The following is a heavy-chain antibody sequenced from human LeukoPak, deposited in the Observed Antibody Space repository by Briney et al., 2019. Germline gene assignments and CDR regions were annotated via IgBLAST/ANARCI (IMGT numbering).Heavy chain of an antibody. CDR2: LIPILGTP. D-gene: IGHD6-13*01. Sequence: SVKVSCKASGGTFSRYAVSWVRQAPGQGLEWIGGLIPILGTPDYAQKFQGRVTINADESTTTVYMDLSGLRSEDTAVYYCARDEGGAAAVHHGHYGMDVWGQGTTVTVSS. J-gene: IGHJ6*02. CDR1: GGTFSRYA. CDR3: ARDEGGAAAVHHGHYGMDV. V-gene: IGHV1-69*13.